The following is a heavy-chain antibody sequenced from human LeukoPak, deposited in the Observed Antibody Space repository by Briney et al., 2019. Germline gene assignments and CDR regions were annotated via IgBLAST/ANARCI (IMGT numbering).Heavy chain of an antibody. CDR2: INAGNGNT. CDR3: ARDSIGSGSYLIPEYYFDY. J-gene: IGHJ4*02. CDR1: GYTFTSYA. V-gene: IGHV1-3*01. Sequence: ASVKVSCKASGYTFTSYAMHWVRQAPGQRLEWMGWINAGNGNTKYSQKFQGRATITRDTSASTAYMELSSLRSEDTAVYYCARDSIGSGSYLIPEYYFDYWGQGTLVTVSS. D-gene: IGHD1-26*01.